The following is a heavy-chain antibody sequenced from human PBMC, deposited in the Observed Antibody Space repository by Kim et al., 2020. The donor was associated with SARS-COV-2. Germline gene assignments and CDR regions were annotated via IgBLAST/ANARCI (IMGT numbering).Heavy chain of an antibody. Sequence: GESLKISCKGSGYSFTSYWIGWVRQMPGKGPEWMGIIYPGDSDTRYSTSFQGQVTISADKSISTAYLQWSILKASDTAMYYCARQPPYSNYEVGHYYYYYSMGVWRQRTTVTVSS. CDR2: IYPGDSDT. D-gene: IGHD4-4*01. CDR3: ARQPPYSNYEVGHYYYYYSMGV. CDR1: GYSFTSYW. J-gene: IGHJ6*01. V-gene: IGHV5-51*01.